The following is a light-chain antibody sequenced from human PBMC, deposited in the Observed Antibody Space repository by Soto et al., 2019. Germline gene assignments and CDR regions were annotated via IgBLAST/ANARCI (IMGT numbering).Light chain of an antibody. CDR3: QQNHT. V-gene: IGKV3-15*01. CDR1: QSVSSN. CDR2: GAS. J-gene: IGKJ4*01. Sequence: EIVMTQSPATLSVSPGERATLSCRASQSVSSNLAWYQQKPGQAPRLLIYGASTRATGIPARFSGSGSGTEFTLTISSLQSEDFAVYYCQQNHTFGGGTKVEIK.